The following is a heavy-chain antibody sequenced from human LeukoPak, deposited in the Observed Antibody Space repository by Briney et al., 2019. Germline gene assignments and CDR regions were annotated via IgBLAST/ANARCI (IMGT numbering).Heavy chain of an antibody. D-gene: IGHD5-18*01. J-gene: IGHJ6*02. V-gene: IGHV1-69*05. CDR1: GGTFSSYA. Sequence: SVKVSCKASGGTFSSYAISWVRQAPGQGLEWMGGIIPIFGTANYAQKFQGRVTITTDESTSTAYMELSSLRSEDTAVYYCAREADTAMAFRDYYYYYGMDVWGQGTTVTVSS. CDR3: AREADTAMAFRDYYYYYGMDV. CDR2: IIPIFGTA.